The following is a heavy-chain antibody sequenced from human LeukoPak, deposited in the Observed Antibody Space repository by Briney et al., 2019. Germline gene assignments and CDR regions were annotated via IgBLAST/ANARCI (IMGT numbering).Heavy chain of an antibody. V-gene: IGHV3-11*05. D-gene: IGHD6-13*01. J-gene: IGHJ1*01. CDR3: ARGPPIAAAGRVEYFQH. Sequence: GGSLRLSCAASGFTFSDYYMSWIRQAPGKGLEWVSYISSSSSYTNYADSVKGRFTISRDNPKNSLYLQMNSLRAEDTAVYYCARGPPIAAAGRVEYFQHWGQGTLVTVSS. CDR2: ISSSSSYT. CDR1: GFTFSDYY.